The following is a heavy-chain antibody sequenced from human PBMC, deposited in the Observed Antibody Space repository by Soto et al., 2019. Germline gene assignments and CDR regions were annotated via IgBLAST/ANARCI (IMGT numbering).Heavy chain of an antibody. Sequence: QVQRVESGGGVVQPGRSLRLSCAASGFTFSSYGMHWVRQAPGKGLEWVAVLWYDGSNKYYADSVKGRFTISRDNSKNTLFRQMNSLRAEDTAVYYCARDVRSGYYLGYFDYWGHGTLVTVSS. V-gene: IGHV3-33*01. CDR2: LWYDGSNK. J-gene: IGHJ4*01. CDR3: ARDVRSGYYLGYFDY. D-gene: IGHD3-22*01. CDR1: GFTFSSYG.